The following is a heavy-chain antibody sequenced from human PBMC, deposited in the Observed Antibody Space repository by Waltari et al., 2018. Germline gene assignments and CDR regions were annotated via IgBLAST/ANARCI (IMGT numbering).Heavy chain of an antibody. CDR3: ARDSGIVGATRHYFDY. Sequence: QVQLVQSGAEVKKPGSSVKVSCKASGGTFSSYTISWVRQAPGQGLEWMGRIIPILGIANYAQKFQGRVTITADKSTSTAYMELSSLRSEDTAVYYCARDSGIVGATRHYFDYWGQGTLVTVSS. CDR1: GGTFSSYT. D-gene: IGHD1-26*01. CDR2: IIPILGIA. V-gene: IGHV1-69*08. J-gene: IGHJ4*02.